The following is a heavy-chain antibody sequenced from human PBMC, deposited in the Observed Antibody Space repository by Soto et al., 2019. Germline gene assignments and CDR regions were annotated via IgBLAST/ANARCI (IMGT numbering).Heavy chain of an antibody. CDR3: ARVLTGDLDY. CDR2: IKQDGSEK. Sequence: PGRSLRLSCAASVFTFSSYWMSWVRQAPGKGLEWVAKIKQDGSEKYYVDSVKGRFTISRDNAKNSLYLHMNSMRAEDTAAYYGARVLTGDLDYWRQGTLVTVSS. CDR1: VFTFSSYW. J-gene: IGHJ4*02. V-gene: IGHV3-7*01. D-gene: IGHD1-20*01.